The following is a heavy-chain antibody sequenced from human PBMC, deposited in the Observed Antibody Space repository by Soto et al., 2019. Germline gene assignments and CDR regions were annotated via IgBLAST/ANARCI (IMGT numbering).Heavy chain of an antibody. CDR3: ASSEQYCSGGSCYRYYYGMDV. CDR2: IIPIFGTA. V-gene: IGHV1-69*01. Sequence: QVQLVQSGAEVKKPGSSVKVSCKASGGTFSSYAISWVRQAPGQGLEWMGGIIPIFGTANYAQKFQGRVTITADESTSTAYMELSSLRSEDTAVSYCASSEQYCSGGSCYRYYYGMDVWGQGTTVTVSS. D-gene: IGHD2-15*01. J-gene: IGHJ6*02. CDR1: GGTFSSYA.